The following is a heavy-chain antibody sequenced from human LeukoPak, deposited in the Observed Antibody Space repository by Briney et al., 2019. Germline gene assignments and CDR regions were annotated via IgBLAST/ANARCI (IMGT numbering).Heavy chain of an antibody. CDR3: ARGIARTETSSFDY. V-gene: IGHV4-38-2*01. CDR2: IYYSGST. D-gene: IGHD2-21*01. J-gene: IGHJ4*02. Sequence: SETLSLTCAVSGYSINSGYYWGWIRQPPGKGLEWIGSIYYSGSTYYNPSLKNRVTISVDTSKNQFSLKLSSVAAADTAVYFCARGIARTETSSFDYWARETLLTVSP. CDR1: GYSINSGYY.